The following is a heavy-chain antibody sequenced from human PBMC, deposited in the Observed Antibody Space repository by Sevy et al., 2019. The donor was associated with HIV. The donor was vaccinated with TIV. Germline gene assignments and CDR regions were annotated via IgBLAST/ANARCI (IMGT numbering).Heavy chain of an antibody. V-gene: IGHV1-2*02. CDR3: ARDRRYCSSTSCPLGYYFDY. J-gene: IGHJ4*02. D-gene: IGHD2-2*01. CDR1: GYTFTGYY. Sequence: ASVKVSCKASGYTFTGYYMHWVRQAPGQGLEWMGWINPNSGGTNYAQKFQGRVTMTRDTSISTAYMELSRLRSDDTAGYYCARDRRYCSSTSCPLGYYFDYWGQGTLVTVSS. CDR2: INPNSGGT.